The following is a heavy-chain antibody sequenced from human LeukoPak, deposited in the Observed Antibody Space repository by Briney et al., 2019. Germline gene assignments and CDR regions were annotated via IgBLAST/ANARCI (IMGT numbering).Heavy chain of an antibody. CDR3: AKERESMVYYFDL. Sequence: GGSLRLSCAASGSTFSNYGMHWVRQAPGKGLEGVAVISYDGSHEYYADSVKGRFTISRDNSMNTLYLQMNSLRAEDTAVYYCAKERESMVYYFDLWGQGTLVTVSS. V-gene: IGHV3-30*18. CDR2: ISYDGSHE. D-gene: IGHD3-10*01. J-gene: IGHJ4*02. CDR1: GSTFSNYG.